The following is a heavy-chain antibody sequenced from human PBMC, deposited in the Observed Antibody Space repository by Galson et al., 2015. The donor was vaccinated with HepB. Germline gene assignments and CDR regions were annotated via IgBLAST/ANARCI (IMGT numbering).Heavy chain of an antibody. D-gene: IGHD3-10*01. J-gene: IGHJ4*02. CDR1: GFIFSRDS. CDR2: ISRDSSTI. CDR3: ARGGGFDY. Sequence: SLRLSCAASGFIFSRDSLNWVRLVPGKGLEWVSYISRDSSTIYYADSVKGRFTISRDDAKNSLNLQMDSLRVEDTAVYYCARGGGFDYWGQGTLVTVSS. V-gene: IGHV3-48*01.